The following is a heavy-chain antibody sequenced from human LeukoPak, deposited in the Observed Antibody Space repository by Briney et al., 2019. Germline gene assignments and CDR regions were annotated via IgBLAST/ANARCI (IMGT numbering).Heavy chain of an antibody. Sequence: GGSLRLSCAASGFTFSSYAMSWVRQAPGKGLEWVAAISGSGGSTYYADSVKGRFTISRDNSKNTLYLQMNSLRAEDTAVYYCAKVAYYDSSGYYYAGTDYWGQGTLVTVSS. CDR3: AKVAYYDSSGYYYAGTDY. V-gene: IGHV3-23*01. J-gene: IGHJ4*02. CDR1: GFTFSSYA. CDR2: ISGSGGST. D-gene: IGHD3-22*01.